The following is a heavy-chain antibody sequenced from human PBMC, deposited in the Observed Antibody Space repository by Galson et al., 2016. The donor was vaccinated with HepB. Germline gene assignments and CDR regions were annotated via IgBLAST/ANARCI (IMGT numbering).Heavy chain of an antibody. Sequence: SLRLSCAASGLSFSSHWMNWVRQAPGKGLEWVANIKQSGSEKYYVDSVKGRFTISRDNAKNSLYLQMNSLRAEDTAVYVCARVMNSGYPFSWGQGTLVTVSA. J-gene: IGHJ5*02. D-gene: IGHD3-22*01. CDR2: IKQSGSEK. V-gene: IGHV3-7*01. CDR3: ARVMNSGYPFS. CDR1: GLSFSSHW.